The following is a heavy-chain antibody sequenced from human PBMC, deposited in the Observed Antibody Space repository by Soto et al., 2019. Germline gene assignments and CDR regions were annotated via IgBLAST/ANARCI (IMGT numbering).Heavy chain of an antibody. V-gene: IGHV4-30-4*01. Sequence: QVQLQESGPGLVKPSQTLSLTCTVSGGSISSGDYYWSWIRQPPGKGLEWIGYIYYSGSTYYNPSLKSRVTTSVDTSKNQFSLKLSSVTAADTAVYYCARNRGKTYYYDSSGYYGAYYFDYWGQGTLVTVSS. D-gene: IGHD3-22*01. CDR1: GGSISSGDYY. J-gene: IGHJ4*02. CDR2: IYYSGST. CDR3: ARNRGKTYYYDSSGYYGAYYFDY.